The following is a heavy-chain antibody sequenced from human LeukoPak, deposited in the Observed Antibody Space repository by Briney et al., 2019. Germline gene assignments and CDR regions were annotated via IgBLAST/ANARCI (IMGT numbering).Heavy chain of an antibody. Sequence: SETLSLTCTVSGYSISSGYYWSWIRQPPGKGLEWIGYIYYSGSTNYNPSLKSRVTISVDTSKNQFSLKLSSVTAADTAVYYCARDRRQRVYYGMDVWGQGTTVTVSS. J-gene: IGHJ6*02. CDR3: ARDRRQRVYYGMDV. D-gene: IGHD5-24*01. V-gene: IGHV4-61*01. CDR1: GYSISSGYY. CDR2: IYYSGST.